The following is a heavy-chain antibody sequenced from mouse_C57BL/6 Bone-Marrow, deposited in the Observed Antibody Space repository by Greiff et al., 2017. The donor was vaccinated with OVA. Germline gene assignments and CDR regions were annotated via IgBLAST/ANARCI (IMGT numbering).Heavy chain of an antibody. CDR2: INPGSGGT. CDR3: ARSHYGNLCAY. J-gene: IGHJ3*01. Sequence: QVQLQQSGAELVRPGTSVKVSCKASGYAFTNYLIEWVKQRPGQGLEWIGVINPGSGGTNYNEKFKGKATLTADKSSSTAYMQLSSLTSEDSAVYFCARSHYGNLCAYWGQGTLVTVSA. V-gene: IGHV1-54*01. CDR1: GYAFTNYL. D-gene: IGHD2-1*01.